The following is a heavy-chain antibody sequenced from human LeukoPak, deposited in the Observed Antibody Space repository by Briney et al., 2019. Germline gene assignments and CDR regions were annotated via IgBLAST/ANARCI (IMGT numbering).Heavy chain of an antibody. CDR3: TTARRPTRYYYGSGRLYYFDY. Sequence: PGGSLRLSCAASGFTFSNAWMSWVRQAPGKGLEWVGRIKSKTDGGTTDYAAPVKGRFTISRDDSKNTLYLQMNSLKTEDTAVYYWTTARRPTRYYYGSGRLYYFDYWGQGTLVTVSS. J-gene: IGHJ4*02. CDR1: GFTFSNAW. D-gene: IGHD3-10*01. V-gene: IGHV3-15*01. CDR2: IKSKTDGGTT.